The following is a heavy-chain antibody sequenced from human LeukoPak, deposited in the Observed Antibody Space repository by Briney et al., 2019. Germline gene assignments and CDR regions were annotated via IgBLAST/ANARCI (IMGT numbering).Heavy chain of an antibody. Sequence: ASVKVSCKASGYTFTSYGISWVRQAPGQGLEWLGWMSPNSGATNYGHKFQGRVTMTSDTSINTAYLELSSLSSDDTAVYYCARATGDYVWGSFRSHYASWGQGSLVTVSS. CDR1: GYTFTSYG. CDR2: MSPNSGAT. J-gene: IGHJ4*02. V-gene: IGHV1-2*07. D-gene: IGHD3-16*02. CDR3: ARATGDYVWGSFRSHYAS.